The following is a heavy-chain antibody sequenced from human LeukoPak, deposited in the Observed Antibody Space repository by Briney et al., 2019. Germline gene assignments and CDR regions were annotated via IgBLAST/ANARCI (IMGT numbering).Heavy chain of an antibody. D-gene: IGHD2-8*01. CDR2: INHSGST. J-gene: IGHJ4*02. CDR1: GGSFSGYY. Sequence: PSETLSLTCAVSGGSFSGYYWSWIRQPPGKGLEWIGEINHSGSTNYNPSLKSRVTMSVDTSKNQFSLKLSSVTAADTAVYYCARDPHCTNGVCLDYWGQGTLVTVPS. CDR3: ARDPHCTNGVCLDY. V-gene: IGHV4-34*01.